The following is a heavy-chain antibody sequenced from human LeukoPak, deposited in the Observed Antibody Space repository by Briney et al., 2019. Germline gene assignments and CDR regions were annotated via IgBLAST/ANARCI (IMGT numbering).Heavy chain of an antibody. CDR1: GYTFTRYY. Sequence: GASVKVSCKAFGYTFTRYYMHWVRQAPGQGPEWMGVISPSGGSTTYAQKFQGRVTLTRDMSTSTDYSELRSLRSDDTAVYYCARYRRYGSGSYSASYGWFDPWGQGTLVTVSS. CDR3: ARYRRYGSGSYSASYGWFDP. CDR2: ISPSGGST. J-gene: IGHJ5*02. D-gene: IGHD3-10*01. V-gene: IGHV1-46*01.